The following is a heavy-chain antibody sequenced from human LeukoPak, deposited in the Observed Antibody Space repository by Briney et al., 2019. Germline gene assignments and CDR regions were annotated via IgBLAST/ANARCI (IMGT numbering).Heavy chain of an antibody. D-gene: IGHD4-17*01. CDR3: ARQGAGYGDYAH. CDR1: GGSISSTNYY. Sequence: SETLSLTCIVSGGSISSTNYYWGWLRQSPGMGLEWIVSIYYIGSTYYNPSLKNRVTISVDTSKNQFSLKLSSVTVADTAVYYCARQGAGYGDYAHWGQGTLVTVSS. V-gene: IGHV4-39*01. CDR2: IYYIGST. J-gene: IGHJ4*02.